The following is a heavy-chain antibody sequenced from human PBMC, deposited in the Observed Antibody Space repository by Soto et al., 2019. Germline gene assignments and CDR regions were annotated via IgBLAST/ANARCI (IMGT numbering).Heavy chain of an antibody. J-gene: IGHJ4*02. D-gene: IGHD5-12*01. CDR3: AAGGGLPRYY. CDR1: GGSISSGGYS. V-gene: IGHV4-30-2*01. Sequence: QLQLQESGSGLVKPSQTLSLTCAVSGGSISSGGYSWSWIRQPPGKGLEWIGYIYHSGSTYYNPSLKSRVTIAVDRSKNPFCLKLSSVTAADTAVDYCAAGGGLPRYYWGQGTLVTVSS. CDR2: IYHSGST.